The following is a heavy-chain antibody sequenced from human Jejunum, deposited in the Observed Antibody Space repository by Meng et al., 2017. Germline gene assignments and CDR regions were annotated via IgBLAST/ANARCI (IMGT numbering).Heavy chain of an antibody. Sequence: QVQLVASGGGVVQPGGSLWLSRAASGFTHSNFGRHWVRQAQGKELEWETNIRANRNNDYYADTVKGRFTISRDIAKNTLFRQMNSLRAEDTAVDYGARDSDTSGLHWYFDLWGRGTLVTVSS. D-gene: IGHD3-22*01. CDR2: IRANRNND. CDR3: ARDSDTSGLHWYFDL. CDR1: GFTHSNFG. V-gene: IGHV3-33*01. J-gene: IGHJ2*01.